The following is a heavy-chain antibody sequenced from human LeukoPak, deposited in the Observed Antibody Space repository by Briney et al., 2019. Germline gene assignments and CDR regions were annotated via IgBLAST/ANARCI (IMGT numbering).Heavy chain of an antibody. D-gene: IGHD7-27*01. CDR3: ARRLGIPPNDDY. CDR1: GGAISSSSYY. Sequence: SETLSLSCTVSGGAISSSSYYGCWIRQRKGKGMEWSGSIFYSGSTYYSPSVKSRVTLSVDTSKNQFSLKLSSVTAADTAVYYCARRLGIPPNDDYWGQGTLVTVSS. J-gene: IGHJ4*02. V-gene: IGHV4-39*01. CDR2: IFYSGST.